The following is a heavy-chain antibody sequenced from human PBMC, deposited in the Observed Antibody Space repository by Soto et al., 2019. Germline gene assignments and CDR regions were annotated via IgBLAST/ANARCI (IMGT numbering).Heavy chain of an antibody. CDR1: GYSFTRYW. CDR2: IYPGDSDT. CDR3: ARDRYSYYDFWSGSLPYYYYGMDV. D-gene: IGHD3-3*01. J-gene: IGHJ6*02. V-gene: IGHV5-51*07. Sequence: GESLTISCQGSGYSFTRYWTDQEHQMPGKVLEWMGIIYPGDSDTRYRPSFQGQVTISADKSISTAYLQWSSLKASDTAVYYCARDRYSYYDFWSGSLPYYYYGMDVWGQGTTVTVSS.